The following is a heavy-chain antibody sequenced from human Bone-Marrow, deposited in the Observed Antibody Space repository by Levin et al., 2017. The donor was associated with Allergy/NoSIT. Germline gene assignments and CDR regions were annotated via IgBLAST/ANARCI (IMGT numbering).Heavy chain of an antibody. CDR1: GYTFTGYY. CDR2: INPNSGGT. D-gene: IGHD3-3*01. J-gene: IGHJ6*02. Sequence: ASVKVSCKASGYTFTGYYMHWVRQAPGQGLEWMGWINPNSGGTNYAQKFQGRVTMTRDTSISTAYMELSRLRSDDTAVYYCARDRDFWSGYQNTYYYYYGMDGWGQGTTVTVSS. CDR3: ARDRDFWSGYQNTYYYYYGMDG. V-gene: IGHV1-2*02.